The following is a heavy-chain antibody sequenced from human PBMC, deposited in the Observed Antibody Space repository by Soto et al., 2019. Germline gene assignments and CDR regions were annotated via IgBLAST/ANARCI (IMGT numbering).Heavy chain of an antibody. CDR3: ARGRGSYYYYYGMDV. D-gene: IGHD3-16*01. CDR1: GYTFTSYY. J-gene: IGHJ6*02. V-gene: IGHV1-46*01. CDR2: INPSGGST. Sequence: ASVKVSCKASGYTFTSYYMHWVRQAPGQGLEWMGIINPSGGSTSYAQKFQGRVTMTRDTSTSTAYMELRSLRSDDTAVYYCARGRGSYYYYYGMDVWGQGTTVTVSS.